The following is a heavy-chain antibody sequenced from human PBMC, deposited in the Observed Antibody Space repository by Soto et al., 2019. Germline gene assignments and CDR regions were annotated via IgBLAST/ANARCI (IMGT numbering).Heavy chain of an antibody. CDR2: ISYDGSNK. CDR1: GFTFTSYG. V-gene: IGHV3-30*18. J-gene: IGHJ5*02. CDR3: AKDPRIYGSGTQNWFDP. Sequence: GGSLRLSCAASGFTFTSYGMHWVRQAPGKGLEWVTVISYDGSNKYYADSVKGRFTISRDNSKNTMYLQMSSLRGDDTAVYYCAKDPRIYGSGTQNWFDPWGQGTLVTVSS. D-gene: IGHD3-10*01.